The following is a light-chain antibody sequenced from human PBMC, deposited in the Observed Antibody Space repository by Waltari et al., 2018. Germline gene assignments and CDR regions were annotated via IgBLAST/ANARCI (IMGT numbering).Light chain of an antibody. J-gene: IGLJ1*01. CDR2: EVN. CDR3: CSYAGRGTYV. V-gene: IGLV2-23*02. Sequence: QSALTQPASVSGTPGQSITISFTGTTSDVGNYDLVAWYQQHPGKAPKLLICEVNKRPSGVSSRFSGSKSGNTASLTISGLQAEDEADYYCCSYAGRGTYVFGSGTKVTVL. CDR1: TSDVGNYDL.